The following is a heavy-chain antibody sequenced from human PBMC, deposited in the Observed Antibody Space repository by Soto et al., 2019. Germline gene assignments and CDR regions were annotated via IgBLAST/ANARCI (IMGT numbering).Heavy chain of an antibody. D-gene: IGHD3-16*01. J-gene: IGHJ3*02. V-gene: IGHV1-18*01. CDR3: ARGGRMSANTLAFDI. Sequence: QDQLVQSGPEVKKPGASVKVSCKASGYTFVNYGIIWVRQAPGQGLEWMGRISANNGKTNYAQKFQDRVTMTTDTSSNTAYMDLRSRRSDDTAFFYCARGGRMSANTLAFDIWGQGTMVTVSS. CDR1: GYTFVNYG. CDR2: ISANNGKT.